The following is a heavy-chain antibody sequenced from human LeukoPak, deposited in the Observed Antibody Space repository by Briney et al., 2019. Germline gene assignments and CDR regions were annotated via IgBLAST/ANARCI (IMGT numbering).Heavy chain of an antibody. CDR2: ISGSGGST. CDR3: AKAYDYGDYGDAFDI. Sequence: PGGSLRLSCAASGFTFSSYAMSWVRQAPGKGLEWVSAISGSGGSTYYADSVKGRFTISRDNSKNTLYLQMNSLRAEVTAVYYCAKAYDYGDYGDAFDIWGQGTMVTVSS. V-gene: IGHV3-23*01. J-gene: IGHJ3*02. D-gene: IGHD4-17*01. CDR1: GFTFSSYA.